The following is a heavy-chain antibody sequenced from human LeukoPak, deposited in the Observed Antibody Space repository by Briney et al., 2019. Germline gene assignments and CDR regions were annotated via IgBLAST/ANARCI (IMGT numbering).Heavy chain of an antibody. V-gene: IGHV1-3*03. CDR3: ARAGALRFLEWLPRAVNYYMDV. CDR1: GYTFTTHT. CDR2: INAGNGNT. Sequence: ASVKVSCKASGYTFTTHTIHWVRQAPGQRLEWMGWINAGNGNTKYSQEFQDRVTITRDTSASTAYMELSSLRSEDTAVYYCARAGALRFLEWLPRAVNYYMDVWGKGTTVTVSS. J-gene: IGHJ6*03. D-gene: IGHD3-3*01.